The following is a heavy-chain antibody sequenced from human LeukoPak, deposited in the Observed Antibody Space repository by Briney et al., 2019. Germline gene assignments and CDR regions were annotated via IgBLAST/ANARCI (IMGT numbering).Heavy chain of an antibody. CDR1: GFTFSSYS. CDR2: ISSSSSYI. J-gene: IGHJ4*02. CDR3: AKARYYHDSSGYFPLDY. V-gene: IGHV3-21*01. Sequence: GGSLRLSCAASGFTFSSYSMNWVRQAPGKGLEWVSSISSSSSYIYYADSVKGRFTISRDNSKNTLYLQMNSLRAEDTAVYYCAKARYYHDSSGYFPLDYWGQGTLVTVSS. D-gene: IGHD3-22*01.